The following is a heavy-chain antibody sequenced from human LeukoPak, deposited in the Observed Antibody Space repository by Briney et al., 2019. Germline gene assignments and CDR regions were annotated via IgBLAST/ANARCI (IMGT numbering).Heavy chain of an antibody. Sequence: LETLSLTCAVYGGSFSGYYWSWIRQPPGKGLEWIGEINHSGSTNYNPSLKSRVTISVDTSKNQFSLKLSSVTAADTAVYYCARLNPDYDILTGSTPRGIDYWGQGTLVTVSS. CDR3: ARLNPDYDILTGSTPRGIDY. CDR1: GGSFSGYY. D-gene: IGHD3-9*01. J-gene: IGHJ4*02. CDR2: INHSGST. V-gene: IGHV4-34*01.